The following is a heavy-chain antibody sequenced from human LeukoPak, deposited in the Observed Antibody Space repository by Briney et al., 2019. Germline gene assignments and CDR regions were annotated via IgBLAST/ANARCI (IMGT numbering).Heavy chain of an antibody. D-gene: IGHD6-19*01. CDR2: INHSGST. Sequence: SETLSLTCAVYGGSFSGYYWSWIRQPPGKGLEWIGEINHSGSTNYNPSLKSRVTISVDTSKNQFSLKLSSVAAADTAVYYCARTAVAGCKTCSDYWGQGTLVTVSS. CDR3: ARTAVAGCKTCSDY. V-gene: IGHV4-34*01. J-gene: IGHJ4*02. CDR1: GGSFSGYY.